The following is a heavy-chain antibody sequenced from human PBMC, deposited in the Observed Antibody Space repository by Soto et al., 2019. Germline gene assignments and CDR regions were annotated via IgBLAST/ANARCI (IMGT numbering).Heavy chain of an antibody. J-gene: IGHJ6*02. D-gene: IGHD2-21*02. CDR3: EREETAWPLAYGLDV. CDR1: GFTFSDYY. Sequence: GGSLRLSCAASGFTFSDYYMSWIRQAPGKGLEWVSSIGTRSDIYYADSVKGRFTISRDNAKNSLSLQMNSMTAEDTAVYYCEREETAWPLAYGLDVWGQGNTVTASS. CDR2: IGTRSDI. V-gene: IGHV3-11*04.